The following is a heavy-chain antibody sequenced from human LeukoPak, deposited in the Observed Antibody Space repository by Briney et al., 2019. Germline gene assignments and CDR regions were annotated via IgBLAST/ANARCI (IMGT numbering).Heavy chain of an antibody. CDR3: ARTAARRFDY. Sequence: ASVKVSCKASGYTFPSYFMHWVRQAPGQGLEWMGIINPTGGSTTYAQKFQGRVTMTRDTSTSTVYMELSSLRSDDTAVYYCARTAARRFDYLGQGTLVTVSS. CDR2: INPTGGST. D-gene: IGHD6-6*01. CDR1: GYTFPSYF. V-gene: IGHV1-46*01. J-gene: IGHJ4*02.